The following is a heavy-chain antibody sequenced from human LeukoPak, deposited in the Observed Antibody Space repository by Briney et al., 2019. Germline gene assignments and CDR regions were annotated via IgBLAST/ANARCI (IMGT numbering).Heavy chain of an antibody. CDR2: IYTSGNT. D-gene: IGHD3-3*01. J-gene: IGHJ6*03. CDR1: GGSINNYY. CDR3: AREPGITIFGSEDYYYYYYMDV. V-gene: IGHV4-4*07. Sequence: SETLSLTCTVSGGSINNYYWSWIRQPAGKGLEWIGRIYTSGNTNYNPSLKSRVTMSVDTSKNQVSLKLSSVTAADTAVYYCAREPGITIFGSEDYYYYYYMDVWGKGTTVTVSS.